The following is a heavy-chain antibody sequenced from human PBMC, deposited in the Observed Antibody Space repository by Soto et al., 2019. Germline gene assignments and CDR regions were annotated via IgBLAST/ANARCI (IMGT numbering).Heavy chain of an antibody. J-gene: IGHJ6*02. Sequence: GASLKVSCKASGGTFSSYAISWVRQAPGQGLEWMGGIIPIFGTANYAQKFQGRGTITADKSTSTADMGLSSLRSEDTPVYYWARGKVEWYTSDGMEVRGQETTVTVSS. CDR1: GGTFSSYA. D-gene: IGHD3-3*01. V-gene: IGHV1-69*06. CDR3: ARGKVEWYTSDGMEV. CDR2: IIPIFGTA.